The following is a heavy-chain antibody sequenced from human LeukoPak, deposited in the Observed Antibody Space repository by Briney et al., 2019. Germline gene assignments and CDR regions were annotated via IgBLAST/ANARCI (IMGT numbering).Heavy chain of an antibody. V-gene: IGHV1-69*13. CDR3: ARIGTVTSLGYFDY. CDR1: GGTFSSYA. J-gene: IGHJ4*02. Sequence: GASVKVSCKASGGTFSSYAISWVRQAPGQGLEWMGGIIPIFGTANYAQKFQGRVTITADESTSTAYMELSSLRSEDTAVYYCARIGTVTSLGYFDYWGQGTLVTVSS. D-gene: IGHD4-17*01. CDR2: IIPIFGTA.